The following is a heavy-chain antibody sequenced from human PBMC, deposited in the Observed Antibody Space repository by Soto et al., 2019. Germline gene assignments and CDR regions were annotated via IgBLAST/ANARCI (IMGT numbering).Heavy chain of an antibody. CDR1: GFTFSSDS. Sequence: GGSLRLSCAASGFTFSSDSMNWVRQAPGKGLEWVSYIRSSSSTIYYADSVKGRFTISRDNAKNSLYLQMNSLRAEDTAVYYCARDRFDYYDRSGYWRFVHWGQGTLVTVSS. CDR3: ARDRFDYYDRSGYWRFVH. V-gene: IGHV3-48*01. CDR2: IRSSSSTI. J-gene: IGHJ4*02. D-gene: IGHD3-22*01.